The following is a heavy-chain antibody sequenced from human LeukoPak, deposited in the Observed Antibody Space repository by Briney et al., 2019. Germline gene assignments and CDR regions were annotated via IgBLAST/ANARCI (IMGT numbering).Heavy chain of an antibody. CDR2: INPNSGGT. V-gene: IGHV1-2*02. CDR1: GYTFTGYY. J-gene: IGHJ4*02. D-gene: IGHD6-19*01. Sequence: ASVKVSCKASGYTFTGYYMHWVRQAPGQGLEWMGWINPNSGGTNYAQKFQGRVTMTRDTSISTAYMELSSLRSEDTAVYYCARGEDSSGWYRQNDYWGQGTLVTVSS. CDR3: ARGEDSSGWYRQNDY.